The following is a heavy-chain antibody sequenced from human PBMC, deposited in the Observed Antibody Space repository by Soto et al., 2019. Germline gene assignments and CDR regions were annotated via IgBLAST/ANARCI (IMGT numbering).Heavy chain of an antibody. D-gene: IGHD2-2*01. CDR1: GFTFTSYA. J-gene: IGHJ4*02. Sequence: EVQLLESGGGLVQRGGSLRLSCAASGFTFTSYAMSWVRQAPGKGLEWVSGISGSGARTYYADSVKGRFTVSRDNSKNTLYLQMNSLRAEDTAVYHCAKESVVVPVAMDYWGQGTLVTVSS. CDR2: ISGSGART. CDR3: AKESVVVPVAMDY. V-gene: IGHV3-23*01.